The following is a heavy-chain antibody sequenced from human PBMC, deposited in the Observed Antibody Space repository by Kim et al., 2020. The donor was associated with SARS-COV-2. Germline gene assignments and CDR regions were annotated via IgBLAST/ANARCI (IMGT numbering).Heavy chain of an antibody. V-gene: IGHV4-4*07. D-gene: IGHD6-13*01. CDR3: ARGISWYLYFDS. Sequence: HYHPYLNSRVTMSIDPSKNQFSLKVTSVTAADTAVYYCARGISWYLYFDSWGQGALVTVSS. J-gene: IGHJ4*02.